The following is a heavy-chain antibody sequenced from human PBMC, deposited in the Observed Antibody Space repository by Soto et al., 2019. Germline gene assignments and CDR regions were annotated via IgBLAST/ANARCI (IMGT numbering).Heavy chain of an antibody. CDR3: ARDRAAVYHNSYYFDY. D-gene: IGHD6-13*01. CDR2: ISYSGTT. Sequence: NPSETLSLTCIVSRGSISNYFWTWIRQPPGRGLEWIGYISYSGTTNYNASLKSRVTISVDTSANQFSLRVSSVTAADTAVYYCARDRAAVYHNSYYFDYWGQGTLVTVSS. V-gene: IGHV4-59*12. J-gene: IGHJ4*02. CDR1: RGSISNYF.